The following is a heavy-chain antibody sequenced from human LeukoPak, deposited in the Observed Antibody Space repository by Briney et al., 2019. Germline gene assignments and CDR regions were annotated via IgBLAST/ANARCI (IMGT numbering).Heavy chain of an antibody. J-gene: IGHJ5*02. Sequence: GGSLRLSCAASGFTFSSYSMNWVRQAPGKGLEWVSSISSSGSYIYYADSVKGRFTISRDNAKNSLYLQMNSLRAEDTAVYYCARGSIAAAGVWFDPWGQGTLVTVSS. V-gene: IGHV3-21*01. CDR2: ISSSGSYI. D-gene: IGHD6-13*01. CDR1: GFTFSSYS. CDR3: ARGSIAAAGVWFDP.